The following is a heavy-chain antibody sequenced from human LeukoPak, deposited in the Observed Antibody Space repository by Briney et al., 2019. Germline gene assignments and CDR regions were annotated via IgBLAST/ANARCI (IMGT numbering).Heavy chain of an antibody. V-gene: IGHV4-34*01. Sequence: SETLSLTCAVYGGSFSGYYWSWIRQPPGKGLEWIGEINHSGSTNYNPSLKSRVTISVDTSKNQFSLKLSSVTAADTAVYYCARGTTTVDIVVVVAATPIYYMDVWGKGTTVTVSS. D-gene: IGHD2-15*01. CDR1: GGSFSGYY. CDR2: INHSGST. J-gene: IGHJ6*03. CDR3: ARGTTTVDIVVVVAATPIYYMDV.